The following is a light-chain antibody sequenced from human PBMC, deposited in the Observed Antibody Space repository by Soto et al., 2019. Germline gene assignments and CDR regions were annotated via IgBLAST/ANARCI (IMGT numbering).Light chain of an antibody. CDR3: QQYKSYSPRT. CDR2: DAS. J-gene: IGKJ1*01. V-gene: IGKV1-5*01. CDR1: RSISSW. Sequence: DIQVTQSPSTLSASVGGTVTITCRASRSISSWLAWYQQKPGNAPTLLIYDASSLQSGVPSRFSGSGSGTEFTLTISSLQPDDSATYYCQQYKSYSPRTFGQGTKVDIK.